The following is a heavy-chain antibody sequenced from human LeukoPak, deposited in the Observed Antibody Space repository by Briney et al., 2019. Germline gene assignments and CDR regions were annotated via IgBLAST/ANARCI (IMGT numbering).Heavy chain of an antibody. CDR2: IKQDGSEK. CDR1: GFTFSSYW. Sequence: GGSLRLSCAASGFTFSSYWMSWVRQAPGKGLEWVANIKQDGSEKYYVDSVKGRFTISRDNAKNSLYLQMNSLRAEDTAVYYCARGHYYYDSSGYYYYYYYYYMDVWGKGTTVTVSS. CDR3: ARGHYYYDSSGYYYYYYYYYMDV. D-gene: IGHD3-22*01. J-gene: IGHJ6*03. V-gene: IGHV3-7*01.